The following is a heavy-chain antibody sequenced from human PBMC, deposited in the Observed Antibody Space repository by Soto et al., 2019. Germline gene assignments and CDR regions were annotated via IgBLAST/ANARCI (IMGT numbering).Heavy chain of an antibody. Sequence: EVQLVESGGGLVKPGGSLRLSCAASGFTFSTYNMNWVRQAPGKGLEWVSSISRGSLSVFYADSVKGRFTISRDDARNSLFLQMNSLRAEDTAVYYCAKTLWGDLSFFDYWGPGTLVTVSS. V-gene: IGHV3-21*01. J-gene: IGHJ4*02. CDR1: GFTFSTYN. CDR2: ISRGSLSV. CDR3: AKTLWGDLSFFDY. D-gene: IGHD3-16*01.